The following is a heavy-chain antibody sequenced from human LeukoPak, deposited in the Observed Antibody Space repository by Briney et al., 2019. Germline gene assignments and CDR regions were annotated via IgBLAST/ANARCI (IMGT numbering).Heavy chain of an antibody. Sequence: PGGSLRLSCAASGFTSDDYAMHWVRQAPGKGLEWVSLISGDGGSTYYADSVKGRFTISRDNSKNSLYLQMNSLRTEDTALYYCAKEASYCSSTSCYDWFDPWGQGTLVTVSS. CDR3: AKEASYCSSTSCYDWFDP. J-gene: IGHJ5*02. CDR2: ISGDGGST. D-gene: IGHD2-2*01. V-gene: IGHV3-43*02. CDR1: GFTSDDYA.